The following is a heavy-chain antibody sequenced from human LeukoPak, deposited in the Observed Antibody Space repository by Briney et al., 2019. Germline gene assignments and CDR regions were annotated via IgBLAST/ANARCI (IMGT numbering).Heavy chain of an antibody. CDR2: IYSGGST. J-gene: IGHJ6*02. V-gene: IGHV3-66*01. D-gene: IGHD3-3*01. CDR3: ASLPGDFWSGYYGGYYGMDV. Sequence: GGSLRLSCAASGFTVSSNYMSWVRQAPGKGLEWVSVIYSGGSTYYADSVKGRFTISRDNPKNTLYLQMNSLRAEDTAVYYCASLPGDFWSGYYGGYYGMDVWGQGTTVTVSS. CDR1: GFTVSSNY.